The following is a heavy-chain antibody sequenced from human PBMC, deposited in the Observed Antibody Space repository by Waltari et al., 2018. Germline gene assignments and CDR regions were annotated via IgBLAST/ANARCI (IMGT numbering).Heavy chain of an antibody. CDR2: ISWNSGSI. D-gene: IGHD2-15*01. CDR1: GFTFDDYA. CDR3: AKEMGGGRGFDY. Sequence: QPGRALRLSCAASGFTFDDYAMHWVRQAPGKGLEWVSGISWNSGSIGYADSVKGRFTISRDNAKNSLYLQMNSLRAEDTALYYCAKEMGGGRGFDYWGQGTLVTVSS. V-gene: IGHV3-9*01. J-gene: IGHJ4*02.